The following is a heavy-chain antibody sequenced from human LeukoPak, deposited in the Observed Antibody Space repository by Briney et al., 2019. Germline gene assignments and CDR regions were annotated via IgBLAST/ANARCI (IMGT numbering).Heavy chain of an antibody. Sequence: GGSLRLSCAASGFTFDDYGMSWVRQAPGKGLEWVSGINWNGGRTGYADSVKGRFTISRDNAKNSLYLQMSSLGAEDTAFYYCARDLHYYVAMDVWGQGTTVTVSS. D-gene: IGHD3-10*02. J-gene: IGHJ6*02. CDR3: ARDLHYYVAMDV. CDR1: GFTFDDYG. V-gene: IGHV3-20*04. CDR2: INWNGGRT.